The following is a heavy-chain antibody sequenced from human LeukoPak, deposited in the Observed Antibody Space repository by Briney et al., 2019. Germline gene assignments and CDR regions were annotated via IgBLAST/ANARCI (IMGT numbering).Heavy chain of an antibody. CDR1: GFIFTNAW. CDR3: TTDLRGAFDI. Sequence: PGGSLRLSYATSGFIFTNAWMSWVRQAPGKGLEWVGRIKSESDDGTTHYAAPVKGRFTISRDDSKNTLFLQMNSLQIEDTAVYYCTTDLRGAFDIWGQGTMVTVSS. V-gene: IGHV3-15*01. D-gene: IGHD5-24*01. CDR2: IKSESDDGTT. J-gene: IGHJ3*02.